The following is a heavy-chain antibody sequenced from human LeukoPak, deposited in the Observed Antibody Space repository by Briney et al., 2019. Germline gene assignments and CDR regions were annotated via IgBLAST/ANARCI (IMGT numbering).Heavy chain of an antibody. CDR2: ISGSGGST. V-gene: IGHV3-23*01. D-gene: IGHD3-22*01. J-gene: IGHJ4*02. Sequence: PGGTLRLSCAASGFTFSNYAMSCVRQAPGKGRKWVSAISGSGGSTYYTDSVKGRFTISIDNSKNTLYLQMNRLRAEDTAVYYCARDQGGYYDSSGSFDYWGQGTLVTVSS. CDR3: ARDQGGYYDSSGSFDY. CDR1: GFTFSNYA.